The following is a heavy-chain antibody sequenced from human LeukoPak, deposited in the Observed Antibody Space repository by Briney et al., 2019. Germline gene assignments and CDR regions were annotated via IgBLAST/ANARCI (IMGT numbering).Heavy chain of an antibody. CDR3: GIGLP. V-gene: IGHV4-34*01. CDR2: INHSGST. Sequence: SETLSLTWSVYAVSFSGYYWGWIRQPPGKGREGIGEINHSGSTNYNPSLKRRVTISVDTYKNQFSLKLSSAAAADSCAYYCGIGLPWGRETLVTVSS. J-gene: IGHJ5*02. CDR1: AVSFSGYY.